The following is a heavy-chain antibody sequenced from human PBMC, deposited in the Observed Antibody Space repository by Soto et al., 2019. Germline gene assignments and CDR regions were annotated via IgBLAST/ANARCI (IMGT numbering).Heavy chain of an antibody. CDR2: IAGSGANT. Sequence: PGGSLRLSCAASGFTFRSYAMSWVRQAPGKGLEWVSSIAGSGANTYYPDSVKGRFTISRDNSRNTLFLRLASLRVEDTAVYYCAKSWTYYYDNSGFYFDYWGQGTAVTVSS. CDR1: GFTFRSYA. J-gene: IGHJ4*02. V-gene: IGHV3-23*01. D-gene: IGHD3-22*01. CDR3: AKSWTYYYDNSGFYFDY.